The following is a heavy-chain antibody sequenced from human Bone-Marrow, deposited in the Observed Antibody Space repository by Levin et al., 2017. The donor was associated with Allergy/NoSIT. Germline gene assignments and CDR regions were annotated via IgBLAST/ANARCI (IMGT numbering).Heavy chain of an antibody. Sequence: SETLSLTCAVYGGSFSGYYWSWIRQPPGKGLEWIGEINHSGSTNYNPSLKSRVTISVDTSKNQFSLKLSSVTAADTAVYYCARDRYCSGGSCYFGSGTHYFDYWGQGTLVTVSS. J-gene: IGHJ4*02. CDR1: GGSFSGYY. D-gene: IGHD2-15*01. CDR3: ARDRYCSGGSCYFGSGTHYFDY. V-gene: IGHV4-34*01. CDR2: INHSGST.